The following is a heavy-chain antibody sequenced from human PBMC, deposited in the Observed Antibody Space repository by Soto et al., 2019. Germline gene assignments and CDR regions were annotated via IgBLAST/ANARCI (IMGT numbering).Heavy chain of an antibody. D-gene: IGHD3-22*01. J-gene: IGHJ6*02. CDR1: GGSISSGGYY. CDR3: ARDGVPHYYDSSGSGMDV. V-gene: IGHV4-31*03. Sequence: QVQLQESGPGLVKPSQTLSLTCTVSGGSISSGGYYWSWIRQHPGKGLEWIGYIYYSGSTYYNPSLKSRVTISVDTSKNQFSLKLSSVTAADTAVYYWARDGVPHYYDSSGSGMDVWGQGTTVTVSS. CDR2: IYYSGST.